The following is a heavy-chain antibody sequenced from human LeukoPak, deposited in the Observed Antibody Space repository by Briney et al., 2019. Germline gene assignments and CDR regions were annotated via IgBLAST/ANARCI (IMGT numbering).Heavy chain of an antibody. CDR1: VGSIRGYY. J-gene: IGHJ4*02. Sequence: SETLSLTCTVSVGSIRGYYCHWIRQPPGMGLEWIGYINYSGSTDYNPSLTSRVTISVDTSKNQFSLNLRSVTAADTAVYYCAREYSSFEYWGQGILVTVSS. V-gene: IGHV4-59*01. CDR2: INYSGST. CDR3: AREYSSFEY. D-gene: IGHD3-22*01.